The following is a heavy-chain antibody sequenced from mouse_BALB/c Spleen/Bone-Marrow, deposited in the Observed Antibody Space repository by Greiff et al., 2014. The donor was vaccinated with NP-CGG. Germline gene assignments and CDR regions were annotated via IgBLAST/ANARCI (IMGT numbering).Heavy chain of an antibody. V-gene: IGHV14-3*02. CDR3: ARYYYGSSYFDY. J-gene: IGHJ2*01. Sequence: EVKLQESGAELVKPGASVKLSCTASGFNTKDTYMHWVKQRPEQGLEWIGRIDPANGNTKYDPKFQGKATITADTSSNTAYLQLSSLTSEDTAVYYCARYYYGSSYFDYWGQGTTLTVSS. CDR1: GFNTKDTY. CDR2: IDPANGNT. D-gene: IGHD1-1*01.